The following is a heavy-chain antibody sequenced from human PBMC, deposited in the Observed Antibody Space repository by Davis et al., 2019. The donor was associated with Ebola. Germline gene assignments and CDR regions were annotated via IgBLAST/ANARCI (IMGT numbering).Heavy chain of an antibody. D-gene: IGHD5-12*01. V-gene: IGHV1-8*01. CDR1: GYTFTSYD. J-gene: IGHJ6*02. CDR3: ARADIVATMGVARGLLDFYYYYGMDV. CDR2: MNPNSGNT. Sequence: ASVKVSCKASGYTFTSYDINWVRQATGQGLEWMGWMNPNSGNTGYAQKFQGRVTMTRDTSISTAYTELSRLRSDDTTVYYCARADIVATMGVARGLLDFYYYYGMDVWGQGTTVTVSS.